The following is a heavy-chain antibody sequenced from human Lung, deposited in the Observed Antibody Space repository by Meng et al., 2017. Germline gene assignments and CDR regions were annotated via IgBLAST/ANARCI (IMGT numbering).Heavy chain of an antibody. V-gene: IGHV4-39*07. CDR3: VISSHN. CDR2: IYYRGST. Sequence: QLQLQESGPGLVKPPETLSLTCTISGGSITSTRSYWGWVRQPPGKGLEWIGSIYYRGSTNYNPSLKSRISMSVDMSKNQFSLKVNSVTAADTAIYYCVISSHNWGQGTLVTVSS. J-gene: IGHJ4*02. D-gene: IGHD3-3*02. CDR1: GGSITSTRSY.